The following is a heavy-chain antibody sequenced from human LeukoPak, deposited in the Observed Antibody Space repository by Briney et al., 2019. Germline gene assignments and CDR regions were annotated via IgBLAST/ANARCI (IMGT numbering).Heavy chain of an antibody. J-gene: IGHJ4*02. CDR2: INPNNGGT. CDR1: GYTFTGYY. CDR3: AREYCSSTSCNYYFDY. V-gene: IGHV1-2*06. Sequence: ASVKVSCKASGYTFTGYYMHWVRQAPGQGLEWMGRINPNNGGTNYARKFQGRVTMTRDTSISTAYMELSRLRSDDTAVYYCAREYCSSTSCNYYFDYWGQGTLVTVSS. D-gene: IGHD2-2*01.